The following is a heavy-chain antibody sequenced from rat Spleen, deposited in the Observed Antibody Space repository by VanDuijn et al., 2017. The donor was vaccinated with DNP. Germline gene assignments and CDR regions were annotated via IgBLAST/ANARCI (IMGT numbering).Heavy chain of an antibody. J-gene: IGHJ2*01. CDR1: GFTFSDYY. Sequence: EVRLMESGGGLVQPGRSLKLSCAASGFTFSDYYMAWVRQAPTKGLEWVAAINYDGSSTDYRDSVKGRFTISRDNTISTLYLQMDSLRSEDTATYYCTRGGLYYFDYWGQGVMVTVSS. D-gene: IGHD1-12*01. V-gene: IGHV5-20*01. CDR2: INYDGSST. CDR3: TRGGLYYFDY.